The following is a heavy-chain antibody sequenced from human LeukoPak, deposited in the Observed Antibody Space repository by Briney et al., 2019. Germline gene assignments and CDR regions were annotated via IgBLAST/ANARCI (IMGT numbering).Heavy chain of an antibody. CDR1: GGSFSGYY. Sequence: PSETLSLTCAVYGGSFSGYYWSWIRQLPGKGLEWIGEINHSGSTNYNPSLKSRVTISVDTSKNQFSLKLSSVTAADTAVYYCASSRRYYDYVWGSYRYHYYGMDVWGQGTTVTVSS. CDR3: ASSRRYYDYVWGSYRYHYYGMDV. V-gene: IGHV4-34*01. D-gene: IGHD3-16*02. CDR2: INHSGST. J-gene: IGHJ6*02.